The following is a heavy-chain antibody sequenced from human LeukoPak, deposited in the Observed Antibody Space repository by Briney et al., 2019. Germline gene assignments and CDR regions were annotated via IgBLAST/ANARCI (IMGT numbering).Heavy chain of an antibody. Sequence: GESLKISCKGSGYSFTSYWISWVRQMPGKGLEWMGRIDPSGSYTNYSPSFQGHVTISADKSISTAYLQWSSLKASDTAMYYCAKQTRRIAAADNWGQGTLVTVSS. CDR2: IDPSGSYT. J-gene: IGHJ4*02. CDR1: GYSFTSYW. D-gene: IGHD6-13*01. V-gene: IGHV5-10-1*01. CDR3: AKQTRRIAAADN.